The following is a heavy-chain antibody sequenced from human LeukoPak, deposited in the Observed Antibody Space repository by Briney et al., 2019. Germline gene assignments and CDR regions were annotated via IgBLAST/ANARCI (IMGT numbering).Heavy chain of an antibody. CDR1: GFTFSSYA. D-gene: IGHD3-22*01. CDR3: AKDRVYDSSGYYPYNWFDP. J-gene: IGHJ5*02. CDR2: ISGSGGST. Sequence: GGSLRLSCAASGFTFSSYAMSWVRQAPGKGLEWVSAISGSGGSTYYADSVKGRFTISRDNSKNTVYLQMNSLRAEDTAVYYCAKDRVYDSSGYYPYNWFDPWGQGTLVTVSS. V-gene: IGHV3-23*01.